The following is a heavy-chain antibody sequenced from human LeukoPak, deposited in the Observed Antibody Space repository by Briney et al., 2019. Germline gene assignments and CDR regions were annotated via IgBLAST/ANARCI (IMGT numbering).Heavy chain of an antibody. D-gene: IGHD1-26*01. V-gene: IGHV3-64*01. J-gene: IGHJ4*02. Sequence: PGGSLRLSCAASGFTFSSYAMHWVRQAPGKGLEYVSAISSNGGSTYYANSVKGRFTISRDNSKSTLYLQMGSLRAEDMAVYYCARSRIVGATPFDYWGQGTLVTVSS. CDR2: ISSNGGST. CDR1: GFTFSSYA. CDR3: ARSRIVGATPFDY.